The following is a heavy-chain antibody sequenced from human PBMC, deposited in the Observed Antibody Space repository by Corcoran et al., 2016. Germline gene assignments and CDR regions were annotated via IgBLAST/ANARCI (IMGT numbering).Heavy chain of an antibody. CDR3: AKGGYNWNDGLDY. Sequence: QVQLVESGGGVVQPGRSLRLSCAASGFTFSSYGMHWVRQAPGKGLEWVAVISYDGSNKYYADSVKGRFTISRYNSKNTLYLKMNSLRAEETAVYYRAKGGYNWNDGLDYWGQGTLVTVSS. J-gene: IGHJ4*02. CDR1: GFTFSSYG. CDR2: ISYDGSNK. D-gene: IGHD1-1*01. V-gene: IGHV3-30*18.